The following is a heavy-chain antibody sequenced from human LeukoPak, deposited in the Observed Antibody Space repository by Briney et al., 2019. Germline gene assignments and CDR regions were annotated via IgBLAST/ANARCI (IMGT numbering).Heavy chain of an antibody. Sequence: GGSLRLSCAASGFTVSSNYMRWVRQAPGRGLEWVSVIYSGGSTYYADAVKGRFNISRHNPKNTLYLQMNSLRAEDTAVYYCARDGPPNCYGSGVNTWGQGTRVTVPS. D-gene: IGHD3-10*01. V-gene: IGHV3-53*01. J-gene: IGHJ5*02. CDR1: GFTVSSNY. CDR3: ARDGPPNCYGSGVNT. CDR2: IYSGGST.